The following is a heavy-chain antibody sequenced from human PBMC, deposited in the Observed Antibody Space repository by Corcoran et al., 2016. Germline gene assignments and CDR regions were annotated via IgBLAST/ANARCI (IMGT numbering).Heavy chain of an antibody. CDR3: ARRGSGWTEAWYYYGMDV. J-gene: IGHJ6*02. CDR1: GYSFTSYW. D-gene: IGHD6-19*01. Sequence: EVQLVQSGAEVKKPGESLRISCKGSGYSFTSYWISWVRQMPGKGLEWMGRIDPSDSYTNYSPSFQGHVTISADKSISTAYLQWSSLKAPDTAMYYCARRGSGWTEAWYYYGMDVWGQGTTVTVSS. CDR2: IDPSDSYT. V-gene: IGHV5-10-1*03.